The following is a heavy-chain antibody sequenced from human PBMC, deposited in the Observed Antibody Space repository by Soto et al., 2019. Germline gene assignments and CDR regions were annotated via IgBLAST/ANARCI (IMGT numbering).Heavy chain of an antibody. D-gene: IGHD5-12*01. CDR3: ARALEGDGYNVDY. J-gene: IGHJ4*02. V-gene: IGHV3-21*01. CDR2: ISSSSSYI. Sequence: GGSLRLSCAASGFTFSSYAMSWARQAPGKGLEWVSSISSSSSYIYYADSVKGRSTISRDNAKNSLYLQMNSLRAEDTAVYYCARALEGDGYNVDYWGQGTLVTVSS. CDR1: GFTFSSYA.